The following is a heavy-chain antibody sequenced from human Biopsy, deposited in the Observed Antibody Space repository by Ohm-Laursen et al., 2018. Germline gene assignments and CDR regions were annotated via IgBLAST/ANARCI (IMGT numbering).Heavy chain of an antibody. CDR2: ISGSGATP. J-gene: IGHJ5*01. Sequence: SLRLSCAASGFTFSNYAMSWVRQAPGKGLEWLSTISGSGATPYYADSVKGRFTISRDNSKQMVHLEINSLTADDTAVYYCVKQWGGYNFDSWGQGTLVTVSS. CDR3: VKQWGGYNFDS. D-gene: IGHD1-14*01. V-gene: IGHV3-23*01. CDR1: GFTFSNYA.